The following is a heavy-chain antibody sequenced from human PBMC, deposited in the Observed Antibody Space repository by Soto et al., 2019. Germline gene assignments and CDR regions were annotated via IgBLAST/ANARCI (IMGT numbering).Heavy chain of an antibody. CDR3: ARVRYCDSTNCLSYFDY. Sequence: EVQLVESGGGLVQPGGSLRLSCAASGFTFSSYWIHWVRQAPGKGLVWVSRINSDGSRTTYADSVKGRFTISRDNAKNTLYLQMNSLRAEDTAVYYCARVRYCDSTNCLSYFDYWGQGTLVTVSS. V-gene: IGHV3-74*01. CDR1: GFTFSSYW. CDR2: INSDGSRT. J-gene: IGHJ4*02. D-gene: IGHD2-2*01.